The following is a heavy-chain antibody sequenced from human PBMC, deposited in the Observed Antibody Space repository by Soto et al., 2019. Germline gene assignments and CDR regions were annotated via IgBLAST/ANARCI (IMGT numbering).Heavy chain of an antibody. CDR1: GGSTSSGDYY. V-gene: IGHV4-30-4*01. CDR3: AREGEYGSGGSCYPDDY. D-gene: IGHD2-15*01. J-gene: IGHJ4*02. CDR2: IYYSGST. Sequence: ASQTLSLTCTLAGGSTSSGDYYWRWIRQPPGKGLEWIGYIYYSGSTYYNPSLKSRVTISVDTSKNQFSLRLSSVTAAETDVYYCAREGEYGSGGSCYPDDYWGQGTPVTVSS.